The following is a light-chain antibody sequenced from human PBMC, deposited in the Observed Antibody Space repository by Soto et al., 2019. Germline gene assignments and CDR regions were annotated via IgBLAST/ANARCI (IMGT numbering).Light chain of an antibody. J-gene: IGKJ2*03. V-gene: IGKV3-11*01. Sequence: EIVLTQSPVTLSLSPGDRATLSCRPSQSVSSFLAWYQQKPGQAPRLLIYDVSNRAAGIPARFSGSGSGTDFTLTISSLEPEDFAIYYCQQYGRSPHSFGRGTHLEIK. CDR3: QQYGRSPHS. CDR1: QSVSSF. CDR2: DVS.